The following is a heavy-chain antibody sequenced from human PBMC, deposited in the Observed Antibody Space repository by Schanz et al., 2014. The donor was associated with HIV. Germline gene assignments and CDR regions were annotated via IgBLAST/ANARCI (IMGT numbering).Heavy chain of an antibody. CDR3: AKEKGGSWYFFDS. J-gene: IGHJ4*02. CDR2: ISYDGSNK. V-gene: IGHV3-30*04. D-gene: IGHD6-19*01. Sequence: QVQLVESGGGVVQPGRSLRLSCAGSGFIFRDYALHWVRQAPGKGLEWVAVISYDGSNKYYADSVKGRFTISRDNSKNTLYLQMSSLRAEDTAVYFCAKEKGGSWYFFDSWGQGTLVTVSS. CDR1: GFIFRDYA.